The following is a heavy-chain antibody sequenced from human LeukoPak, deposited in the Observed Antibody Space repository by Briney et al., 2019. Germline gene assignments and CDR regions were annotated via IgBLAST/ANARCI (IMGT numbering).Heavy chain of an antibody. V-gene: IGHV4-59*01. Sequence: PSETLSLTCTVSGGSISTYYWNWIRQPPGKGLEWIGYIYYSGSTNYNPSLKSRVTISVDTSKNHFSLKLSSVTAADTAVYYCAGAPGGNAGNFQHWGQGTLVTVSS. D-gene: IGHD4-23*01. CDR1: GGSISTYY. J-gene: IGHJ1*01. CDR2: IYYSGST. CDR3: AGAPGGNAGNFQH.